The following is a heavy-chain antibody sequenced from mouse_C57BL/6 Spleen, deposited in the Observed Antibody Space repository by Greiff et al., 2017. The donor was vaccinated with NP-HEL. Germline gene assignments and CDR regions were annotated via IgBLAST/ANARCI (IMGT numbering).Heavy chain of an antibody. J-gene: IGHJ2*01. CDR1: GFTFSNYW. V-gene: IGHV6-3*01. CDR3: TGPHYYGSPFDY. Sequence: EVKLVESGGGLVQPGGSMKLSCVASGFTFSNYWMNWVRQSPEKGLEWVAQIRLKSDNYATHYAESVKGRFTISRDDSKSSVYLQMNNLRAEDTGIYYCTGPHYYGSPFDYWGQGTTLTVSS. D-gene: IGHD1-1*01. CDR2: IRLKSDNYAT.